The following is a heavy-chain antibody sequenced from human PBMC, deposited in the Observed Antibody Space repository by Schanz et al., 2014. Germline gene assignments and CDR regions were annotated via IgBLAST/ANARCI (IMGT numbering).Heavy chain of an antibody. D-gene: IGHD5-18*01. V-gene: IGHV1-69*02. J-gene: IGHJ3*02. CDR2: IIPIHGIV. Sequence: QVQLVQSGAEVKKPGSSMKVSCKASGGTFSTYPINWLRQAPGQGLEWMGRIIPIHGIVNYAQRFQDRVRITADKSTSTAYMELSSLRSDDTALYYCTRGGYSYALSAFDIWGQGTMVTGSS. CDR1: GGTFSTYP. CDR3: TRGGYSYALSAFDI.